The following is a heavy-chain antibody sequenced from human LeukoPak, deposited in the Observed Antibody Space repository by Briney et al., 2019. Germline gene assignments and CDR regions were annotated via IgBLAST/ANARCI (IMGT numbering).Heavy chain of an antibody. Sequence: PSETLSLTCTVSGGSISNYYWSWIRQPPGKGLEWIGYINYRGSTTYNPSLKSRVTISVDTSKNQFSLKLTSATAADTAVYYCARQAAANSIDYWGQGTVVTVSS. D-gene: IGHD2-2*01. CDR3: ARQAAANSIDY. J-gene: IGHJ4*02. CDR2: INYRGST. CDR1: GGSISNYY. V-gene: IGHV4-59*08.